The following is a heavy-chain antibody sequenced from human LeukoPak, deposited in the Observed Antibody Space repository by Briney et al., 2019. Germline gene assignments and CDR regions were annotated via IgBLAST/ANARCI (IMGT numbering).Heavy chain of an antibody. CDR2: IKQDGSEK. V-gene: IGHV3-7*01. J-gene: IGHJ3*02. CDR1: GFTFSKYW. D-gene: IGHD2-21*02. CDR3: ASTYVVVTAVHDAFHI. Sequence: GGSLRLSCAASGFTFSKYWMSWVRQAPGKGLEWVANIKQDGSEKYYVDSVKGRFTISRDNAKNSLYLQMNSLRAEDTAVYYCASTYVVVTAVHDAFHIWGQGTMATVSS.